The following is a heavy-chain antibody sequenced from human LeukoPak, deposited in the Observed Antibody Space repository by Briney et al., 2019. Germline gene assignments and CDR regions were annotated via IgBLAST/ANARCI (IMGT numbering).Heavy chain of an antibody. CDR1: GGSFSGYY. V-gene: IGHV4-34*01. CDR2: INHSGST. Sequence: PSGTLSLTCAVYGGSFSGYYWSWIRQPPGKGLEWIGEINHSGSTNYNPSLKSRVTISVDTSKNQFSLKLSSVTAADTAVYYCARGLRFLEWLSNYYYGMDVWGQGTTVTVSS. J-gene: IGHJ6*02. CDR3: ARGLRFLEWLSNYYYGMDV. D-gene: IGHD3-3*01.